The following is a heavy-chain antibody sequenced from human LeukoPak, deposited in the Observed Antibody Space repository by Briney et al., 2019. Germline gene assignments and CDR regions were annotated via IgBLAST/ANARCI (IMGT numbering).Heavy chain of an antibody. D-gene: IGHD1-1*01. CDR2: LSNSGNT. J-gene: IGHJ4*02. CDR3: VRWTAGTTEDS. CDR1: GGSLSSRSHY. V-gene: IGHV4-39*01. Sequence: SETLSLTCTVSGGSLSSRSHYWGWIRQPPGQGLEWIGSLSNSGNTYYNPSLKSRVTVSVDTSKNEFSLKLSSVTAADTAVYYCVRWTAGTTEDSWGQGTLVTVSS.